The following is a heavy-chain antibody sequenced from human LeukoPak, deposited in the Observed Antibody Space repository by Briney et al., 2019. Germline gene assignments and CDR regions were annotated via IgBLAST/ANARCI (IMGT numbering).Heavy chain of an antibody. CDR3: ARAKQQLVDDAFDI. CDR2: INHSGST. D-gene: IGHD6-13*01. CDR1: GGPFSGYY. Sequence: PSETLSLTCAVYGGPFSGYYWSRIRQPPGKGLEWIGEINHSGSTNYNPSLESRVTISVDTSKNQFSPKLSSVTAADTAVYYCARAKQQLVDDAFDIWGQGTMVTVSS. V-gene: IGHV4-34*01. J-gene: IGHJ3*02.